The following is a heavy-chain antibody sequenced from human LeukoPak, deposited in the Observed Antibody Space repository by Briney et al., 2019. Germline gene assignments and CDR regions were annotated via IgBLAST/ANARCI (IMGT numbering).Heavy chain of an antibody. Sequence: PSETLSLTCTVSGGSISSYYWSWIRQPPGKGLEWIGYIYYSGSTNYNPSLKSRVTRSIDTSKNQFSLKLSSVTAADTAVYYCARAGITGTTAIDAFDIWGQGTMVTVSS. CDR2: IYYSGST. CDR3: ARAGITGTTAIDAFDI. CDR1: GGSISSYY. J-gene: IGHJ3*02. V-gene: IGHV4-59*01. D-gene: IGHD1-20*01.